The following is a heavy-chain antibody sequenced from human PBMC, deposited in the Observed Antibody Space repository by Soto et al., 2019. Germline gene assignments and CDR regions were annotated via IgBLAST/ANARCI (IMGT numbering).Heavy chain of an antibody. CDR1: GFTFSDYA. J-gene: IGHJ4*02. CDR3: TSRRDWTAVDPLDY. CDR2: IRNKGNNYAT. V-gene: IGHV3-73*01. D-gene: IGHD5-18*01. Sequence: PGGSLRLSCAASGFTFSDYAMHWVRQASGKGLEWVGRIRNKGNNYATAYTASVKGRFTISRDDSKNTVYLQMNSLKIDDTAVYYCTSRRDWTAVDPLDYRGLGTMVTVSS.